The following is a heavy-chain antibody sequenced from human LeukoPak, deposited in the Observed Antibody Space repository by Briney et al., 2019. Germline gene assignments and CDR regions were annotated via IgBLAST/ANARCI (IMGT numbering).Heavy chain of an antibody. CDR1: GGSFSGYY. CDR3: ARHGSKRSFNWLPGSHYYYYMDV. CDR2: ISHSGST. J-gene: IGHJ6*03. V-gene: IGHV4-34*01. Sequence: SETLSLTCAGYGGSFSGYYWSWTSQHPGKGLEWIGEISHSGSTNYNPFLRRRVTISVDTSKPQFSLKLSSVTAAATAVYYCARHGSKRSFNWLPGSHYYYYMDVWGKGTTVTISS. D-gene: IGHD3-9*01.